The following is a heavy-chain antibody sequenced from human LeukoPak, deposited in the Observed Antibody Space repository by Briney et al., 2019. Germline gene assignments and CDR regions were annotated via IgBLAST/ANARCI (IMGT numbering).Heavy chain of an antibody. J-gene: IGHJ6*02. CDR3: ARDEGYSSSWYYYYYGMDV. Sequence: ASVKFSCKASGFTFTSYGISWVRQAPGQGLEWMGWISAYNGNTNYAQKLQGRVTMTTDTSTSTAYMGLRSLRSDDTAVYYCARDEGYSSSWYYYYYGMDVWGQGTTVTVSS. CDR1: GFTFTSYG. V-gene: IGHV1-18*01. D-gene: IGHD6-13*01. CDR2: ISAYNGNT.